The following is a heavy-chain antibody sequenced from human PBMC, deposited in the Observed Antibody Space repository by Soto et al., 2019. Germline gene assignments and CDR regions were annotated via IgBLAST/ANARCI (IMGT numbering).Heavy chain of an antibody. Sequence: SETLSLTCTVSGGAVGSGSFYCVCIGRRPWKGLEWIGYFYDSGSTNYNPSLRSRVTMSVDTSKNQFSLKLSSVTAADTAVYYCAASAPPATNYYYAMDVWGQGTTVTVSS. V-gene: IGHV4-61*01. D-gene: IGHD5-12*01. J-gene: IGHJ6*02. CDR3: AASAPPATNYYYAMDV. CDR2: FYDSGST. CDR1: GGAVGSGSFY.